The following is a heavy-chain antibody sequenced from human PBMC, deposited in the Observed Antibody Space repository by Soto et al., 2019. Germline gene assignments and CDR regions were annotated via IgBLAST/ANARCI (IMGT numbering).Heavy chain of an antibody. CDR3: SRVRRGSVRYLDP. J-gene: IGHJ5*02. CDR2: IYYSGST. Sequence: PSQTLCVTCTVSGGSIGSYYWSWIRQPPGKGLEWIGYIYYSGSTNYNPSLNSRVTISVVTSKNQFSLKLSPWTAAAPALHDWSRVRRGSVRYLDPWGQGTCVPVSP. D-gene: IGHD6-19*01. CDR1: GGSIGSYY. V-gene: IGHV4-59*08.